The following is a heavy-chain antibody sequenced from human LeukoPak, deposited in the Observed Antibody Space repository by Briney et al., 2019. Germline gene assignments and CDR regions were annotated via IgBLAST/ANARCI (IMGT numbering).Heavy chain of an antibody. V-gene: IGHV4-34*01. Sequence: SETLSLTCAVYGGSFSGYYWSWIRQPPGKGLEWIGEINHSGSTNYNPSLKSRVTISVDTSKNQFSLRLSSVTAADTAVYNCARVLEGSSGQHWYFDLWGRGTLVTVSS. CDR3: ARVLEGSSGQHWYFDL. CDR1: GGSFSGYY. CDR2: INHSGST. J-gene: IGHJ2*01. D-gene: IGHD6-19*01.